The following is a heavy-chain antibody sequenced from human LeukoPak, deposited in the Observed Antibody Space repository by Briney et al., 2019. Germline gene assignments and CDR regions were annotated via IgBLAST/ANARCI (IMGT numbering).Heavy chain of an antibody. CDR2: INPNSGGT. D-gene: IGHD3-22*01. J-gene: IGHJ4*02. Sequence: ASVKVSCRASGYTFTGYYMHWVRQAPGQRLEWMGRINPNSGGTNYAQKFQGRVTMTRDTSISTAYMELSRLRSDDTAVYYCARESYDSSGYYFRYYFDYWGQRTLVTVSS. V-gene: IGHV1-2*06. CDR3: ARESYDSSGYYFRYYFDY. CDR1: GYTFTGYY.